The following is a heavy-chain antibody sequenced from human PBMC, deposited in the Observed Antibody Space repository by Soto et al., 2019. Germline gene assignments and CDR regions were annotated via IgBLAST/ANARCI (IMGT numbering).Heavy chain of an antibody. Sequence: GESLRLSCAASGFTFSSYGMHWVRQAPGKGLELVAVISYDGSNKYYADSVKGRFTISRYNSKNTLYLQMNSLRAEDTAVYYCAKVGATSRYFDYWGQGTLVTVSS. D-gene: IGHD1-26*01. CDR2: ISYDGSNK. J-gene: IGHJ4*02. V-gene: IGHV3-30*18. CDR3: AKVGATSRYFDY. CDR1: GFTFSSYG.